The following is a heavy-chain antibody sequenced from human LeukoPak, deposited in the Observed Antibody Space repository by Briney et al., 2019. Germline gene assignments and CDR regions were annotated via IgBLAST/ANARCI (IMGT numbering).Heavy chain of an antibody. V-gene: IGHV4-34*01. CDR2: INHSGST. D-gene: IGHD6-25*01. J-gene: IGHJ5*02. CDR1: GGSFSGYY. CDR3: ARGRRLWLDH. Sequence: SETLSLTCAVYGGSFSGYYWSWIRQPPGKGLEWIGEINHSGSTNYNPSLKSRVTISVDTSKNQFSLKLSSVTAADTAVYYCARGRRLWLDHWGQGTLVTVSS.